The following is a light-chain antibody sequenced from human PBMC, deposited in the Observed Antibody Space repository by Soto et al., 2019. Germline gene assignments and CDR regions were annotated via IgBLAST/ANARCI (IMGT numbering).Light chain of an antibody. V-gene: IGLV2-14*01. CDR2: EVS. CDR1: SSDVGGYNY. J-gene: IGLJ3*02. Sequence: QSALTQPASVSGSHGQSITISCTGTSSDVGGYNYVSWYQQHPGKAPKLMIYEVSNRPSGVSNRFSGSKSGNTASLTISGLQTEDEADYYSSSFTSINTLVFGGGTKLTVL. CDR3: SSFTSINTLV.